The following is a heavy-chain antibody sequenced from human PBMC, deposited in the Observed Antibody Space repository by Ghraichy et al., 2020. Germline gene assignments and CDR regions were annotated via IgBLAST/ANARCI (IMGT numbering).Heavy chain of an antibody. J-gene: IGHJ3*02. CDR2: IDSDSRYI. D-gene: IGHD2-15*01. CDR1: ASTFASYR. Sequence: GGSLRLSHAASASTFASYRMNWARQVPGKGMEWVSFIDSDSRYISYADSVKGRFTISRDNAKNSLCVQMNSLRAEDTAMYYCARDWGYCSGGRCYSDAFDIWGQGTMVTVSS. CDR3: ARDWGYCSGGRCYSDAFDI. V-gene: IGHV3-21*05.